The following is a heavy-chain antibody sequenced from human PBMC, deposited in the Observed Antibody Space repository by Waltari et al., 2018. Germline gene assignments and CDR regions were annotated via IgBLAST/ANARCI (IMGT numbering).Heavy chain of an antibody. Sequence: QLQLQESGPGLVKPSETLSLTCTVSGGSISSSSYYWGWIRQPPGKGLEWIGSIYYSGSTYYNPSRKRRVTISVDTSKNQFSLKLSSVTAADTAVYYCARDRDYYGSGSYAFDIWGQGTMVTVSS. CDR2: IYYSGST. CDR3: ARDRDYYGSGSYAFDI. CDR1: GGSISSSSYY. D-gene: IGHD3-10*01. J-gene: IGHJ3*02. V-gene: IGHV4-39*07.